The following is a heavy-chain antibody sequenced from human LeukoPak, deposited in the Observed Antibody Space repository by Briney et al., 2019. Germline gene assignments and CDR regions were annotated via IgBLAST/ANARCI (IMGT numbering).Heavy chain of an antibody. CDR3: ARESHGSSWSPYGMDV. CDR2: IWYDGSNK. D-gene: IGHD6-13*01. V-gene: IGHV3-33*08. Sequence: GSLRLSCGASGFTFSSYGMHRVRQAPGKGLEGVAGIWYDGSNKYYADSVKGRFTISRDNSKNTLYLQMNSLRAEDTAVYYCARESHGSSWSPYGMDVWGQGTTVTVSS. CDR1: GFTFSSYG. J-gene: IGHJ6*02.